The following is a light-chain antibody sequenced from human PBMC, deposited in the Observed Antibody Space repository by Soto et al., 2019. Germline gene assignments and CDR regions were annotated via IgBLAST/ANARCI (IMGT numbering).Light chain of an antibody. CDR1: NSDVGDYNL. V-gene: IGLV2-14*01. J-gene: IGLJ1*01. CDR3: CSYSTDTTLYV. Sequence: QSALTQPASVSGSPGQSITISGSGTNSDVGDYNLVSWYQQRPGEAPKLVTFDVSNRPSGVSDRFSGSKSGNTASLTISGLQAEDEGDYFCCSYSTDTTLYVFGSGTKLTVL. CDR2: DVS.